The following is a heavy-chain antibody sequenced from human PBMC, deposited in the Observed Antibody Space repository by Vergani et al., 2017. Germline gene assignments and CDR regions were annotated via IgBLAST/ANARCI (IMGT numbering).Heavy chain of an antibody. J-gene: IGHJ4*02. D-gene: IGHD5-18*01. Sequence: VQLVQSGAEVKKPGESLRISCKGSGYSFTSYWISWVRQMPGKGLEWMGWINPNSGGTNYAQKFQGWVTMTRDTSISTAYMELSRLRSDDTAVYYCARENSSSGFDYWGQGTLVTVSS. CDR2: INPNSGGT. CDR3: ARENSSSGFDY. V-gene: IGHV1-2*04. CDR1: GYSFTSYW.